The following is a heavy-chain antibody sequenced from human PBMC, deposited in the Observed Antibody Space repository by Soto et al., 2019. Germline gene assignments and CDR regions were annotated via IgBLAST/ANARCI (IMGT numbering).Heavy chain of an antibody. CDR1: GGSIRSSSYYY. Sequence: PSETLSLTCTVSGGSIRSSSYYYWAWIRQPPGKGLKWIGCINYSGSTNYNPSLKSRVTISVDTSKNQFSLKLSSVTAADTAVYYCARELGYRQNWFDPWGQGTLVTVSS. V-gene: IGHV4-39*07. CDR2: INYSGST. D-gene: IGHD6-13*01. J-gene: IGHJ5*02. CDR3: ARELGYRQNWFDP.